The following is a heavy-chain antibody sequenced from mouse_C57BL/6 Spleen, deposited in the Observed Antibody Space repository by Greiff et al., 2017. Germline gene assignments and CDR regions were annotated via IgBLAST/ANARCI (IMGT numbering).Heavy chain of an antibody. CDR2: IRNKANNHAT. V-gene: IGHV6-6*01. CDR3: TRRDDYLYYAMDY. D-gene: IGHD2-4*01. Sequence: EVKLVESGGGLVQPGGSMKLSCAASGFTFSDAWMDWVRQSPEKGLEWVAEIRNKANNHATYYAESVKGRFTISRDDSKSSVYLQMNSLRAEDTGIYYCTRRDDYLYYAMDYWGQGTSVTVSS. J-gene: IGHJ4*01. CDR1: GFTFSDAW.